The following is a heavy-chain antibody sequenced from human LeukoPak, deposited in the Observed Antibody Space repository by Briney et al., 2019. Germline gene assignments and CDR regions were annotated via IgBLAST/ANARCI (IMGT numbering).Heavy chain of an antibody. CDR1: GFTCSSYA. Sequence: GGSLRLSCAVSGFTCSSYAMHWVRQAPGKGLEWVTVTWQDGNKAYADSVKGRFTISRDTSKNTLFLQMNNLRVEDTAMYFCAREWSAFDIWGQGTMVTVSS. CDR2: TWQDGNK. J-gene: IGHJ3*02. D-gene: IGHD2-15*01. V-gene: IGHV3-33*01. CDR3: AREWSAFDI.